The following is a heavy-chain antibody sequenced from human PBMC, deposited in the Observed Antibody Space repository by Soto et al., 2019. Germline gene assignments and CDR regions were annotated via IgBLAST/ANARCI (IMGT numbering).Heavy chain of an antibody. CDR3: TRNTPPTGMEV. Sequence: EVQLVESGGGLVQPGGSLRLSCAASGFTLSSYDIHWVRQATGEGLAWVSGIGSGGDTHYADSVKGRFIISREDGKNSLYLQMNTLRVGATAVYYCTRNTPPTGMEVWGQGATVTVSS. J-gene: IGHJ6*02. V-gene: IGHV3-13*01. CDR2: IGSGGDT. D-gene: IGHD2-15*01. CDR1: GFTLSSYD.